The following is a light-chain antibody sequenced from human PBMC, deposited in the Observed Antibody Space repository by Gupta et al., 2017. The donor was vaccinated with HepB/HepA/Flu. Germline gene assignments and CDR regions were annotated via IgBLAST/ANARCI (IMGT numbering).Light chain of an antibody. Sequence: YELTQPSSVSVSPGQTARITCSGDVLAKKYARWFQQKPAQAPLLVIYKESERTAGIPGRFSASSSGTTVTVTISAAQGEDDADYYCYSAANNNLRVFGGGTKLTVL. CDR3: YSAANNNLRV. J-gene: IGLJ3*02. CDR1: VLAKKY. CDR2: KES. V-gene: IGLV3-27*01.